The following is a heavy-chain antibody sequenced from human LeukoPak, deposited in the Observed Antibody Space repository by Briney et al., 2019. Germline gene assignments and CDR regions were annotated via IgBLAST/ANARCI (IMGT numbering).Heavy chain of an antibody. V-gene: IGHV3-48*03. J-gene: IGHJ3*02. D-gene: IGHD2-21*02. CDR2: ISSSGSTI. CDR1: GFTFSSYA. CDR3: ASLPIVVVTDNAFDI. Sequence: PGGSLRLSCAASGFTFSSYAMSWVRQAPGKGLEWVSYISSSGSTIYYADSVKGRFTISRDNAKNSLYLQMNSLRAEDTAVYYCASLPIVVVTDNAFDIWGQGTMVTVSS.